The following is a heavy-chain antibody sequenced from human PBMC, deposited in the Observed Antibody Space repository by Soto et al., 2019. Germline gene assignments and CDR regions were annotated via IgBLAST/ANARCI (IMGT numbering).Heavy chain of an antibody. D-gene: IGHD1-26*01. CDR1: GFTFSSYG. CDR3: ARDPADSGSYGMDV. Sequence: GGSLRLSCAASGFTFSSYGMHWVRQAPGKGLEWVAVIWYDGSNKYYADSVKGRFTISRDNSKNTLYLQMNSLRAEDTAVYYCARDPADSGSYGMDVWGQGTTVTVSS. V-gene: IGHV3-33*01. CDR2: IWYDGSNK. J-gene: IGHJ6*02.